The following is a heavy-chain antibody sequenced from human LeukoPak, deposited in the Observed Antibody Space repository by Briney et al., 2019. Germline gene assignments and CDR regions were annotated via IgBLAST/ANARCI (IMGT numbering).Heavy chain of an antibody. V-gene: IGHV3-23*01. CDR3: ARWFDDRALDP. D-gene: IGHD3-10*01. J-gene: IGHJ5*02. CDR1: GFTFSNYA. Sequence: GGSLRLSCAASGFTFSNYAMIWVRQAPGRGLEWVSAIRSGGGGTLYADSVKGRFTISRDNSKNTLFLQMNSLRGEDTAVYHCARWFDDRALDPWGQGTLVTVSS. CDR2: IRSGGGGT.